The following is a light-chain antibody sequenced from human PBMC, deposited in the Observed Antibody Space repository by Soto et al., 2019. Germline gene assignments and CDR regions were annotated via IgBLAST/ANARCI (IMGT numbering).Light chain of an antibody. Sequence: DIVMTQSPLSLPVTPGEPASISCRSSQSLLHSNGYNYLDWYLQKPGQSPQLLIYLGSNRSSGVPDRFSGSGSGTDFTLKISRVEAEEVGVYYCMQALQTPPTFGQGTKVDIK. J-gene: IGKJ1*01. CDR2: LGS. CDR3: MQALQTPPT. V-gene: IGKV2-28*01. CDR1: QSLLHSNGYNY.